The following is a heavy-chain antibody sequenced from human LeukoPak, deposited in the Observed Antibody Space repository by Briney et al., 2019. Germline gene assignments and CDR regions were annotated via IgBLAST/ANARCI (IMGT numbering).Heavy chain of an antibody. CDR2: IIPIFGTA. V-gene: IGHV1-69*05. CDR1: GGTFSSYA. J-gene: IGHJ4*02. Sequence: GASVKVSCKASGGTFSSYAISWVRQAPGQGLGWMGGIIPIFGTANYAQKFQGRVTITTDESTSTAYMELSSLRSEDTAVYYCARSRAVLSVSGIADLHYFDYWGQGTLVTVSS. D-gene: IGHD6-13*01. CDR3: ARSRAVLSVSGIADLHYFDY.